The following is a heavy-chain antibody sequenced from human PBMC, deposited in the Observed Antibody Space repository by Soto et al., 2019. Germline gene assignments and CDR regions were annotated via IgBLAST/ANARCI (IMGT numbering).Heavy chain of an antibody. J-gene: IGHJ4*02. Sequence: GGSLRLSCAASGFTFSSYWMSWVRQAPGKGLEWVANIKQDGSEKYYVDSVKGRFTISRDNAKNSLYLQMNSLRAEDTAVYYCAREMITFGGVIVILDYWGQGTLVTVSS. CDR3: AREMITFGGVIVILDY. CDR2: IKQDGSEK. V-gene: IGHV3-7*01. D-gene: IGHD3-16*02. CDR1: GFTFSSYW.